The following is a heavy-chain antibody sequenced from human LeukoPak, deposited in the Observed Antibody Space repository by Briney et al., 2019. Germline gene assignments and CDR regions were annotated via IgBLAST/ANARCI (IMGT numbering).Heavy chain of an antibody. J-gene: IGHJ6*03. CDR3: ARGGTMVRGVKGYYYYYMDV. CDR2: ISAYNGNT. D-gene: IGHD3-10*01. Sequence: ASVKVSCKASGHTFTSYGISWVRQAPGQGLEWMGWISAYNGNTNYAQKLQGRVTLTTDTSTSTAYMELRSLRSDDTAVYYCARGGTMVRGVKGYYYYYMDVWGRGTTVTVSS. V-gene: IGHV1-18*01. CDR1: GHTFTSYG.